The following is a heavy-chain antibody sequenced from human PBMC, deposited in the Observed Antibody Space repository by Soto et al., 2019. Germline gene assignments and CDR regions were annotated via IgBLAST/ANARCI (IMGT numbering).Heavy chain of an antibody. V-gene: IGHV1-69*01. CDR1: GGTFSSYA. CDR2: IIPIFGTA. J-gene: IGHJ6*02. D-gene: IGHD6-19*01. Sequence: QVQLVQSGAEVKKPGSSVKVSCKASGGTFSSYAISWVRQAPGQGLEWMGEIIPIFGTANYAQKFQGRVTITADESTSTAYMELSSLRSEDTAVYYCARGASDSSGWDYYYGMDVWGQGTTVTVSS. CDR3: ARGASDSSGWDYYYGMDV.